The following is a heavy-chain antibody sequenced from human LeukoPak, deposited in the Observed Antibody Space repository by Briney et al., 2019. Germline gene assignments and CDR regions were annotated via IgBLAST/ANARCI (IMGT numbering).Heavy chain of an antibody. CDR3: ARDLEGLWFGESFDP. CDR1: GGSISSYY. Sequence: SETLSLTCTVSGGSISSYYWSWIRQPPGKGLEWIGYIYYSGSTNYNPSLKSRVTISVDTSKNQFSLKLSSVTAADTAVYYCARDLEGLWFGESFDPWGQGTLVTVSS. V-gene: IGHV4-59*01. D-gene: IGHD3-10*01. J-gene: IGHJ5*02. CDR2: IYYSGST.